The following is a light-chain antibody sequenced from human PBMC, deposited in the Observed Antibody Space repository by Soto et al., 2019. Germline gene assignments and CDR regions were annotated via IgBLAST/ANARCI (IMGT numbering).Light chain of an antibody. CDR1: QSISGW. Sequence: IQMTQSXSTLSSSVGDRVTSTCRASQSISGWLAWYKQKQGKDPKLLVYDDSNLQSGVQLRFSGTRSGTEFTITITSMQNDDFENYYCQKYHTSSITVGQRTRLEIK. V-gene: IGKV1-5*01. J-gene: IGKJ5*01. CDR2: DDS. CDR3: QKYHTSSIT.